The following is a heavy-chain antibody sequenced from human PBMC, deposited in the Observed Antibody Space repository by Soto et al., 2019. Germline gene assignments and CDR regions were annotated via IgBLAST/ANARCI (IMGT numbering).Heavy chain of an antibody. D-gene: IGHD3-10*01. J-gene: IGHJ4*02. Sequence: GGSLRLSCAASGFTFSSYGMHWVRQSPGKGLEWVALIWYDGGNKYYADSVKGRFTISRDNSKNTLYLQMNSLRAEDTAVYYCAKDLRITMLRGPSPGYWGQGTLVTVSS. V-gene: IGHV3-33*06. CDR1: GFTFSSYG. CDR2: IWYDGGNK. CDR3: AKDLRITMLRGPSPGY.